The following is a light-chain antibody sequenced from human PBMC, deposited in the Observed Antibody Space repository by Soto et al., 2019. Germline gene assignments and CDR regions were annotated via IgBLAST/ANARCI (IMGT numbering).Light chain of an antibody. CDR1: QNINRW. V-gene: IGKV1-5*01. J-gene: IGKJ1*01. CDR3: QQYNRYFRT. Sequence: DIQMTQSPSTLSASVGDRVTITCRASQNINRWLAWYQQKPGKAPNLLIYDASTLESGVPSRFSGSGSGSEFTLTISSLQPDDFATYYCQQYNRYFRTFGQGTRVEIK. CDR2: DAS.